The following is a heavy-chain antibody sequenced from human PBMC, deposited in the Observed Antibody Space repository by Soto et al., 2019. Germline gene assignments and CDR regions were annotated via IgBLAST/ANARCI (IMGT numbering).Heavy chain of an antibody. V-gene: IGHV1-24*01. D-gene: IGHD2-21*02. CDR3: AITVTPISHLGYYYGMDV. CDR2: FDPEDGKT. Sequence: ASVKVSCKVSGYTLSGLSMHWVRQAPGKGLEWMGGFDPEDGKTIYAQKFQGRVTMTEDTSTDTAYMELSSLRSEDTAVYYCAITVTPISHLGYYYGMDVCGQGTTVIVSS. CDR1: GYTLSGLS. J-gene: IGHJ6*02.